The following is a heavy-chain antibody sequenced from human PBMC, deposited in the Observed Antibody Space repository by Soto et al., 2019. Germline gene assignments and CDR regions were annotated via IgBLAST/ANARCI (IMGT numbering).Heavy chain of an antibody. CDR3: ARTHYYDSSGYYYRAFDI. D-gene: IGHD3-22*01. J-gene: IGHJ3*02. Sequence: SVKVSCKASGGTFSSYAISWVRQAPGQGLEWMGGIIPIFGTANYAQKFQGRVTITADKSTSTAYTELSSLRSEDTAVYYCARTHYYDSSGYYYRAFDIWGQGTMVTVSS. CDR1: GGTFSSYA. V-gene: IGHV1-69*06. CDR2: IIPIFGTA.